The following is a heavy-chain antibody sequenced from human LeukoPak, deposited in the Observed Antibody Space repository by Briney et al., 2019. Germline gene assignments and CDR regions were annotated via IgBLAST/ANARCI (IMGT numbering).Heavy chain of an antibody. Sequence: PSETLSLTCAVYGGSFSGYYWSWIRQPPGKGLEWIGEINHSGSTNYNPSLKSRVTISVDTSKNQFSLKLSSVTAADTAVYYCARGFIRVVSNWGQGTLVTVS. CDR1: GGSFSGYY. J-gene: IGHJ4*02. V-gene: IGHV4-34*01. CDR2: INHSGST. CDR3: ARGFIRVVSN.